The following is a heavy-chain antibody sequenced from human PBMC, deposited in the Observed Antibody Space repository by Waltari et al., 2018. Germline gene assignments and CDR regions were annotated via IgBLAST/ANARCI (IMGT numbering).Heavy chain of an antibody. J-gene: IGHJ2*01. Sequence: QVQLQQWGAGLLKPSETLSLTCAVYGWSFSGYYWSWIRQPPGKGLEWIGEINHSGSTNYNPSLKSRVTISVDTSKNQFSLKLSSVTAADTAVYYCARGGAVAGTGYWYFDLWGRGTLVTVSS. CDR3: ARGGAVAGTGYWYFDL. CDR1: GWSFSGYY. D-gene: IGHD6-19*01. V-gene: IGHV4-34*01. CDR2: INHSGST.